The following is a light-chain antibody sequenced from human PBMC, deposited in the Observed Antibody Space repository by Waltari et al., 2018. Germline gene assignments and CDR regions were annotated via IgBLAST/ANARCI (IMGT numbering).Light chain of an antibody. J-gene: IGKJ4*01. V-gene: IGKV3-11*01. CDR3: QQCDFRPRP. CDR1: QGISSP. Sequence: ELVFTQSPSTLSLSRGARATLSCRASQGISSPLAWYQQKPGHAPRLLIYDASNRATGIPGRFTGSGYGTDFTLTISSLQPEDFAVYYCQQCDFRPRPLGGGTTVEIK. CDR2: DAS.